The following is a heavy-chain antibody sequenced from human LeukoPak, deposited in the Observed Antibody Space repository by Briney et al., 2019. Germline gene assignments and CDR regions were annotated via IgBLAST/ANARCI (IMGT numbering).Heavy chain of an antibody. CDR1: GGSFSGYY. J-gene: IGHJ4*02. V-gene: IGHV4-34*01. CDR2: INHSGST. Sequence: PSKTLSLTCAVYGGSFSGYYWSWIHQPPGKGLERIGEINHSGSTNYNPSLKSRVTISVDTSKNQFSLKLSSVTAADTAVYYCARGPGPWEYSYGTYDYWGQGTLVTVSS. CDR3: ARGPGPWEYSYGTYDY. D-gene: IGHD5-18*01.